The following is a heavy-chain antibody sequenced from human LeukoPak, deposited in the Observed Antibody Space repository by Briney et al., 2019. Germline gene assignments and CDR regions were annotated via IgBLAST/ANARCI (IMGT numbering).Heavy chain of an antibody. V-gene: IGHV3-7*03. CDR1: GFTFTTYW. Sequence: PGESLRLSCAASGFTFTTYWMSWVRQAPGKGLEWVANIKQDGSEKYYVDSVKGRFTISRDNAKNSLYLQMNSLRAEDTAVYYCAKSRYGCMDVWGKGTTVTVSS. CDR3: AKSRYGCMDV. J-gene: IGHJ6*03. D-gene: IGHD5-24*01. CDR2: IKQDGSEK.